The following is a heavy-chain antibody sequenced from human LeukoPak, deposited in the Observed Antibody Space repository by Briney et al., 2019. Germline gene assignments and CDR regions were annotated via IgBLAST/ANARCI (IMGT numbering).Heavy chain of an antibody. D-gene: IGHD2-2*02. CDR2: IGYDGSNT. J-gene: IGHJ1*01. V-gene: IGHV3-30*02. CDR3: ARDHGDIVVVPAAILIQH. Sequence: GGSLRLSCAASGFTFSNYGMHWVRQAPGKELEWVAFIGYDGSNTYYADSVKGRFTISRDNSKNMVYVQMNSLRAEDTAVYYCARDHGDIVVVPAAILIQHWGQGTLVTVSS. CDR1: GFTFSNYG.